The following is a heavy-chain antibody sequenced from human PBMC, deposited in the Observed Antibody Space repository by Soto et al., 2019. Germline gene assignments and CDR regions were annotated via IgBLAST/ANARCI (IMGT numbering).Heavy chain of an antibody. J-gene: IGHJ4*01. Sequence: QVQLVESGGGVVQPGRSLTLSCVASGFTFTSYGIHWVRQAPGKGLEWVAVIWYDGSNKYYGDSVKGRFSISRDNSKNTVFIQMTSLRAEDTAVYYCARDRRFLEWLDYWGHGTLVSVSS. CDR3: ARDRRFLEWLDY. V-gene: IGHV3-33*01. CDR2: IWYDGSNK. D-gene: IGHD3-3*01. CDR1: GFTFTSYG.